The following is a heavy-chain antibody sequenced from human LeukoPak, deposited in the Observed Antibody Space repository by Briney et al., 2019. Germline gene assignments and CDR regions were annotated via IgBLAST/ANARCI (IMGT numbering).Heavy chain of an antibody. CDR2: INHSGST. CDR3: AMDRSGYSSSWYLDY. Sequence: SETLSLTCAVYGGSFSGYYWSWIRQPPGKGLEWIGEINHSGSTNYNPSLKSRVTISVDTSKNQFCLKLSSVTAADTAVYYCAMDRSGYSSSWYLDYWGQGTLVTVSS. V-gene: IGHV4-34*01. CDR1: GGSFSGYY. J-gene: IGHJ4*02. D-gene: IGHD6-13*01.